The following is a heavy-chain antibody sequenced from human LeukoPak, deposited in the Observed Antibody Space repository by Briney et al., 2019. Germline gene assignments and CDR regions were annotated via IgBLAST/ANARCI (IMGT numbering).Heavy chain of an antibody. CDR2: VYYTGST. V-gene: IGHV4-39*07. Sequence: SETLSLTCTVSVGSISSNSYYWGWIRQPPGKGLQWVGTVYYTGSTYYKPSLKSRVTISVDTSKKQFSLKLSSVTAADTAVYYCARETAGYCSGGSCYSNAFDIWGQGTMVTVSS. CDR1: VGSISSNSYY. CDR3: ARETAGYCSGGSCYSNAFDI. D-gene: IGHD2-15*01. J-gene: IGHJ3*02.